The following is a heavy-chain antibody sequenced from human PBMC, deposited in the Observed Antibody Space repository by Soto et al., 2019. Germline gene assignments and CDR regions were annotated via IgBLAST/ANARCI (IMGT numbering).Heavy chain of an antibody. CDR1: GFTFSNST. CDR3: TRVPAASDRTAFYYVSKFFYFDY. Sequence: GGSLRLSCAASGFTFSNSTMNWVRQAPGKGLEWVACITSSGSFIYYADSMKGRFTISRDDAKKSLYLQMNSLRAEDTAVYYCTRVPAASDRTAFYYVSKFFYFDYWGRGTQVTV. V-gene: IGHV3-21*01. J-gene: IGHJ4*02. CDR2: ITSSGSFI. D-gene: IGHD3-22*01.